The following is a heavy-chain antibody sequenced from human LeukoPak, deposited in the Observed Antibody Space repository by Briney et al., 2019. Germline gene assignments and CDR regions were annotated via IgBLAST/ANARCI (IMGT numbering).Heavy chain of an antibody. V-gene: IGHV1-69*13. CDR2: IIPIFGTA. J-gene: IGHJ6*02. Sequence: SVKVSCKASGGTFSSYAISWVRQAPGQGLEWMGGIIPIFGTANYAQKFQGRVTITADESTSTAYMELSSLRSEDTAVYYCARGLYCSGGSCYGYYYGMDVWGQGTTVTVSS. CDR1: GGTFSSYA. D-gene: IGHD2-15*01. CDR3: ARGLYCSGGSCYGYYYGMDV.